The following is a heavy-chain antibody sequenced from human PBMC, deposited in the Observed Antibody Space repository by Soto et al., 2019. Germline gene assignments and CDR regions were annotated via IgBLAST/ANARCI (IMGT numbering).Heavy chain of an antibody. CDR3: ARGVDP. Sequence: SQTRSLRCTISGGSIRVYYWSLIRHSPGQALEWIGYIYASGSPYYNPSLRSRVLISADTSKNQVSLELTSATAADTAVYFCARGVDP. J-gene: IGHJ5*02. V-gene: IGHV4-59*01. CDR1: GGSIRVYY. CDR2: IYASGSP.